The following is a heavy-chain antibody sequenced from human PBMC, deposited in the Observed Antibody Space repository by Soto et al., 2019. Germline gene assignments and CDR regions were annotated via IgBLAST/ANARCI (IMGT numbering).Heavy chain of an antibody. Sequence: WGSLRLSCAASGFTFSSYAMSWVRQAPGKGLEWVSAISGSGGSTYYADSVKGRFTISRDNSKNTLYLQMNSLRAEDTAVYYCAKETDIVVVVAATGPLDYWGQGTLVTVSS. V-gene: IGHV3-23*01. CDR3: AKETDIVVVVAATGPLDY. CDR1: GFTFSSYA. CDR2: ISGSGGST. D-gene: IGHD2-15*01. J-gene: IGHJ4*02.